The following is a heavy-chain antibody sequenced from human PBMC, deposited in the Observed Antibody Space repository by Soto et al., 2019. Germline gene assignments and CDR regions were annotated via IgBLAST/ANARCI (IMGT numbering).Heavy chain of an antibody. D-gene: IGHD3-3*01. V-gene: IGHV4-34*01. CDR1: VGSFSGDY. CDR2: INHSGST. Sequence: SETLSLTFAVYVGSFSGDYWSWIRQPPGKGLEGIGEINHSGSTNYNPSLKSRVTISVDTSKNQFSLNLSSVTAADTAVYYCARDQSYEALRFLEWPYNWFDPWGQGTLVTVSS. CDR3: ARDQSYEALRFLEWPYNWFDP. J-gene: IGHJ5*02.